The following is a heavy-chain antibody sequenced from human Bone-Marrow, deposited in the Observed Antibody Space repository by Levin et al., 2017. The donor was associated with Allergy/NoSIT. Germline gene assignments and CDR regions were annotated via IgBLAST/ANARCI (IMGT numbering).Heavy chain of an antibody. CDR3: ARGRHITAPYNSFDP. Sequence: GESLKISCKASGYIFTSYDINWVRQATGQGLEWMGWMNPNSGKTGYAQKFQGRVTMARDSSISTAYMELSSLRSDDTAVYYCARGRHITAPYNSFDPWGQGTLVSVSS. CDR1: GYIFTSYD. V-gene: IGHV1-8*01. J-gene: IGHJ5*02. CDR2: MNPNSGKT. D-gene: IGHD6-6*01.